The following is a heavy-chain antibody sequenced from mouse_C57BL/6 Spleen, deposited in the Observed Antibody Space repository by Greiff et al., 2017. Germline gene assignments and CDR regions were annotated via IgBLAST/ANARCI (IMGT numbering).Heavy chain of an antibody. CDR1: GFSLTSYG. Sequence: QVQLKQSGPGLVQPSQSLSITCTVSGFSLTSYGVHWVRQSPGKGLEWLGVIWSGGSTDYNAAFISRLSISKDNSKSQVFFKMNSLQADDTAIYYCARKGDYYGSSPWFAYWGQGTLVTVSA. J-gene: IGHJ3*01. V-gene: IGHV2-2*01. D-gene: IGHD1-1*01. CDR2: IWSGGST. CDR3: ARKGDYYGSSPWFAY.